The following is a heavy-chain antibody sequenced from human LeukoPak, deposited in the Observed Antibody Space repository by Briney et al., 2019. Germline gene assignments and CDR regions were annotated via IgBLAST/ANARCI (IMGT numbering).Heavy chain of an antibody. Sequence: GGSLRLSCAASGFTFSNHWMHWVRQAPGKGLVWVSRINSDMSSTNYADSVKGRFTISRDNAKNTLYLQMNSLRAEDTAVYYCARDIAASGNYFDYWGQGTLVTVSS. D-gene: IGHD6-25*01. V-gene: IGHV3-74*01. J-gene: IGHJ4*02. CDR3: ARDIAASGNYFDY. CDR2: INSDMSST. CDR1: GFTFSNHW.